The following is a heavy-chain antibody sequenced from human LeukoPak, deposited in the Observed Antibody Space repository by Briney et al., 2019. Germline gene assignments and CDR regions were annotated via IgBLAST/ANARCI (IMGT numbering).Heavy chain of an antibody. D-gene: IGHD6-19*01. CDR1: GGTFSSYA. CDR2: IIPILGIA. J-gene: IGHJ4*02. V-gene: IGHV1-69*04. Sequence: VKVSCKASGGTFSSYAISWVRQAPGQGLEWMGRIIPILGIANYAQKFQGRVTITADKSTSTAYMELSSLRSEDTDVYYCARQDSSGWTFDYWGQGTLVTVSS. CDR3: ARQDSSGWTFDY.